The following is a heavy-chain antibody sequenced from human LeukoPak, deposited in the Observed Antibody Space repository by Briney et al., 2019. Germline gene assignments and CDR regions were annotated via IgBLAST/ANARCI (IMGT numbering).Heavy chain of an antibody. D-gene: IGHD6-13*01. V-gene: IGHV3-21*01. Sequence: GGSLRLSCAASGFTFSSYSMNWVRQAPGKGLEWVSSISSSSGYIYYADSVKGRFTISRDNAKNSLYLQMNSLRAEDTAVYYCASSGPYSSSWPNDAFDIWGQGTMVTVSS. CDR2: ISSSSGYI. CDR3: ASSGPYSSSWPNDAFDI. CDR1: GFTFSSYS. J-gene: IGHJ3*02.